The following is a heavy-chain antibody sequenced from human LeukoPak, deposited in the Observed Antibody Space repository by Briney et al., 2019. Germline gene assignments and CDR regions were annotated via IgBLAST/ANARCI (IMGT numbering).Heavy chain of an antibody. V-gene: IGHV5-51*01. D-gene: IGHD2-15*01. CDR2: IYPGDSDT. Sequence: GESLKISCKGSGYSFTSYWIAWVRQVPGKGLEWMGIIYPGDSDTSYSPSFQGQVTISADKSISTANLQWSSLEASDTAMYYRARLVGALWQPFDYWGQGTLATVSS. J-gene: IGHJ4*02. CDR1: GYSFTSYW. CDR3: ARLVGALWQPFDY.